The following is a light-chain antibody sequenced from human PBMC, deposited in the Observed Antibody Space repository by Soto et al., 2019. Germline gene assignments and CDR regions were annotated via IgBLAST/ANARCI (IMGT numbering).Light chain of an antibody. V-gene: IGKV3-20*01. J-gene: IGKJ1*01. CDR1: QSVSSTY. CDR3: HQYVSSWT. CDR2: GAS. Sequence: EIVLTQSPGTLSLSPGERATLSCRASQSVSSTYVAWYQQKSGQAPRLLIYGASSRATGIPDRFSGSGSGTDFTLTISRLEPEDCAVYYCHQYVSSWTFGQGTKVDIK.